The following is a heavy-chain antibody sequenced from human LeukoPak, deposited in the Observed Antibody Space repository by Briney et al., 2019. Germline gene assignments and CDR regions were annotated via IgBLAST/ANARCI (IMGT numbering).Heavy chain of an antibody. CDR1: GFTFSSYG. D-gene: IGHD2-8*01. V-gene: IGHV3-23*01. J-gene: IGHJ4*02. CDR3: VSRIADTNVYYYFGH. CDR2: ISRSADQT. Sequence: GESLRLSCEASGFTFSSYGMAWVRQAPGKGLEWVSLISRSADQTYYADSGKGRFTISRDNSKNTLFLQMNSRRVEDSAVYFCVSRIADTNVYYYFGHWGQGTLVTVSS.